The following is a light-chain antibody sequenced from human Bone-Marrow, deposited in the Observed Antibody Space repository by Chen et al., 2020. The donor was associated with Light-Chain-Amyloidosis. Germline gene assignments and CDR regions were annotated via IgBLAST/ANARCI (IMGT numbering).Light chain of an antibody. Sequence: SYELTQPPSVSVSPGQTARITCSGDALPKQHAYWYQQKSGQAPVLVIYKDSERPSGIPERFSGSNSGSTATLIISRVEAGDEADYYCQVWDSNNDRPVFGGGYKLTVL. J-gene: IGLJ3*02. V-gene: IGLV3-25*02. CDR1: ALPKQH. CDR2: KDS. CDR3: QVWDSNNDRPV.